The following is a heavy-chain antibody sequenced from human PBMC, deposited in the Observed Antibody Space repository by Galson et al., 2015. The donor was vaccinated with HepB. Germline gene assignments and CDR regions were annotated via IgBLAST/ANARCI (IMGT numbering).Heavy chain of an antibody. J-gene: IGHJ5*02. V-gene: IGHV4-30-2*03. D-gene: IGHD3-16*01. CDR1: GGSVSSGGYS. CDR2: IYYTGTT. Sequence: TLSLTCAVSGGSVSSGGYSWSWIRQPPGKGLERIGSIYYTGTTYYNPSLKSPVTISVDTSKNQFSLKLSSVTAADTAVYYCARLSNRALGWVDPWGQGTLVTVSS. CDR3: ARLSNRALGWVDP.